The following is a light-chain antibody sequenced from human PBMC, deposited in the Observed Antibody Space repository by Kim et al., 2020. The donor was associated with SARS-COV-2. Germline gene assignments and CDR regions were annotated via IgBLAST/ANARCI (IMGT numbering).Light chain of an antibody. V-gene: IGKV1-16*02. CDR2: ASS. Sequence: ASLGDTVTITCRASQGIHNFLAWFQQTPGKAPKSLIYASSTLDSGVPSKFCGFQSGTDFTLTISGLQPEDFATYYCQQYYDYPITFGQGTRLEIK. CDR3: QQYYDYPIT. CDR1: QGIHNF. J-gene: IGKJ5*01.